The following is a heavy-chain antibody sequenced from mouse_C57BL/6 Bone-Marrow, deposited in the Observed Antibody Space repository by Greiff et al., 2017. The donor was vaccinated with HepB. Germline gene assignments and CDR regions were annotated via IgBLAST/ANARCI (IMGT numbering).Heavy chain of an antibody. V-gene: IGHV1-50*01. Sequence: QVQLQQPGAELVKPRASVKLSCKASGYTFTSYWMQWVKQRPGQGLEWIGEIDPSDSYTNYNQKFKGKATLTVDTSSSTAYMQLSSLTSEDSAVYYCARTLITTVVAHYYAMDYWGQGTSVTVSS. CDR1: GYTFTSYW. D-gene: IGHD1-1*01. CDR2: IDPSDSYT. J-gene: IGHJ4*01. CDR3: ARTLITTVVAHYYAMDY.